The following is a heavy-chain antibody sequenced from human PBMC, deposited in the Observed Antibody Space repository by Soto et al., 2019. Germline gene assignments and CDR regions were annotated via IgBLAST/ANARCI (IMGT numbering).Heavy chain of an antibody. V-gene: IGHV2-5*02. Sequence: QITLTESGPTLVKPTQTLTLTCTFSGFSLSTSGVGVGWIRQPPGKALECLALIYWDDDKRYSPSLRSRLSVPKDTSKKQVVLTMTNMDPVDTGAYYCAHRLCYSSCYGDVGFFDYWGQGALVTVSS. CDR3: AHRLCYSSCYGDVGFFDY. D-gene: IGHD2-15*01. CDR1: GFSLSTSGVG. J-gene: IGHJ4*02. CDR2: IYWDDDK.